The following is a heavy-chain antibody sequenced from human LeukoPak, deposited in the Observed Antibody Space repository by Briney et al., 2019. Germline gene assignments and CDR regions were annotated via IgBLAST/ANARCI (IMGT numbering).Heavy chain of an antibody. J-gene: IGHJ3*02. CDR3: ANWPHDAFDI. V-gene: IGHV3-30*18. Sequence: GGSLRLSCAASGFTFSGYGMHWVRQAPGKGLEWVAVISYDGSNKYYADSVKGRFTISRDNSKNTLYLQMNSLRVEDAAVYYCANWPHDAFDIWGQGTMVTVSS. CDR2: ISYDGSNK. CDR1: GFTFSGYG.